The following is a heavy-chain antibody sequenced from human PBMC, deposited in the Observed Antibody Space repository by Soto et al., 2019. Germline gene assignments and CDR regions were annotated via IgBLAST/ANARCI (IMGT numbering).Heavy chain of an antibody. D-gene: IGHD2-21*01. Sequence: QVQRQESCPGLVQPSQTLSLICTVSGGSISSGDYYWSWIRQPPGKGLEWSVYIYYSGSNYYNPSLNSRVTIPVDTSKNQFSLQLSSVTDADTAVYYCARVDGSGECYSIWGQGTLVTVSS. CDR2: IYYSGSN. J-gene: IGHJ4*01. CDR1: GGSISSGDYY. V-gene: IGHV4-30-4*01. CDR3: ARVDGSGECYSI.